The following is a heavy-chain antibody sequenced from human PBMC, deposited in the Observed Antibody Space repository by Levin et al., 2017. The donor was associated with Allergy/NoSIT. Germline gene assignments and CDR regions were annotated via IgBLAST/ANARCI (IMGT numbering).Heavy chain of an antibody. CDR2: IYHTGNT. D-gene: IGHD1-26*01. V-gene: IGHV4-4*02. J-gene: IGHJ4*02. Sequence: PSETLSLTCGVSGASIRTINWWTWVRQSPGKGLEWIAEIYHTGNTKYNPSLESRVTLSVDESKNQFSLKMSPVTAADTAIYYCAKNSVEATGVLDSWGQGTLVTFSS. CDR1: GASIRTINW. CDR3: AKNSVEATGVLDS.